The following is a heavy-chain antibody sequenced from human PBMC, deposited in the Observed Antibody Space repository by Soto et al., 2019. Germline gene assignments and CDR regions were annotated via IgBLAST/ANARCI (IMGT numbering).Heavy chain of an antibody. J-gene: IGHJ4*02. CDR3: ARVRSAFWGGFPY. CDR1: GFTFSSYA. Sequence: QVQLVESGGGVVQPGRSLRLSCAVSGFTFSSYAMHWVRQAPGKGLEWVAVISYDGNNQYYADSAKGRFTVSRDNSKNTVYLQMNSLRAEDTAVYYCARVRSAFWGGFPYWGQGTLVTVSS. V-gene: IGHV3-30-3*01. CDR2: ISYDGNNQ. D-gene: IGHD3-3*01.